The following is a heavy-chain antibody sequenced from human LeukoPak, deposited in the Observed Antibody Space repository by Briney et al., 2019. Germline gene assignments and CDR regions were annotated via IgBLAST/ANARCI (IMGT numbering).Heavy chain of an antibody. Sequence: PGGSLRLSCAASGFTFSSYAMSWVRQAPGKGLVWVARIKTDGSSTSYADSVKGRFTISRDNAKNTLFLQMSSLRAEDTAVYYCVRDPHGSGSSNSPHDAFDIWGHGTMVTVSS. CDR2: IKTDGSST. V-gene: IGHV3-74*01. CDR1: GFTFSSYA. D-gene: IGHD3-10*01. CDR3: VRDPHGSGSSNSPHDAFDI. J-gene: IGHJ3*02.